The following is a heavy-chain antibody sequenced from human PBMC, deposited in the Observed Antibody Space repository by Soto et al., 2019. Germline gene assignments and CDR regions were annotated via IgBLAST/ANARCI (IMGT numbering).Heavy chain of an antibody. CDR2: IIPIFGTP. V-gene: IGHV1-69*01. J-gene: IGHJ2*01. CDR3: ASAAAGYWYFDL. D-gene: IGHD6-13*01. Sequence: QVQLVQSGAGMKKPGSSVKVSCKASGGTLSRYAISWVRQAPGQGLEWMGGIIPIFGTPKYAQKFQGRVTITADESTSTTYMELSSLRPEDTAIYYCASAAAGYWYFDLWGRGTLVTVSS. CDR1: GGTLSRYA.